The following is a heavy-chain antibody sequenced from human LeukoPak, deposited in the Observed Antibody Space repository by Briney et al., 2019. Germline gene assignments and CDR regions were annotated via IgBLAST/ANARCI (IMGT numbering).Heavy chain of an antibody. Sequence: PGGPLSFSCAALGFTLSSYAMHWVPKAQAKGLEGVAVISYDGSNNYYADSVKGRFTISRDNSKNTLYLQMNSLRAEDTAVYYCARDLSNSGYDAPDDYWGQGTLVTVSS. J-gene: IGHJ4*02. V-gene: IGHV3-30-3*01. D-gene: IGHD5-12*01. CDR3: ARDLSNSGYDAPDDY. CDR2: ISYDGSNN. CDR1: GFTLSSYA.